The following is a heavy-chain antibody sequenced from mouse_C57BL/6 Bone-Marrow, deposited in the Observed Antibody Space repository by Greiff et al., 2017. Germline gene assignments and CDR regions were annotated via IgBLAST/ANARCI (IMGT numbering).Heavy chain of an antibody. CDR3: ARDYYGSGLFAY. CDR1: GYAFSSSW. J-gene: IGHJ3*01. CDR2: IYPGDGDT. V-gene: IGHV1-82*01. Sequence: QVQLQQSGPELVKPGASVKISCKASGYAFSSSWMNWVKQRPGKGLEWIGRIYPGDGDTNYNGKFKGKATLTADKSSSTAYMQLSSLTSEDSAVYFCARDYYGSGLFAYWGEEALVTVSA. D-gene: IGHD1-1*01.